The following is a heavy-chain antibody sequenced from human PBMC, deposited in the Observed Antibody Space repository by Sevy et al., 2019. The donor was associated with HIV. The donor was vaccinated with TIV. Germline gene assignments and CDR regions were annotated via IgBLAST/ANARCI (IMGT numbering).Heavy chain of an antibody. CDR3: TRVAVVVVVAAAPYYFDY. J-gene: IGHJ4*02. V-gene: IGHV3-49*03. CDR1: GFTFGDYA. Sequence: GGSLRLSCTASGFTFGDYAMTWFRQAPGKGLEWVGFVRSKAYGGTTECAASVKGRFTISRDDSKNIAYLQMSSLKTEDTAVYYCTRVAVVVVVAAAPYYFDYWGQGTLVTVSS. CDR2: VRSKAYGGTT. D-gene: IGHD2-15*01.